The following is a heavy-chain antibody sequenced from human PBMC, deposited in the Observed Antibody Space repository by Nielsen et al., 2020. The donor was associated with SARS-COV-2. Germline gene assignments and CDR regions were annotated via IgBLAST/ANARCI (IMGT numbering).Heavy chain of an antibody. V-gene: IGHV3-33*03. CDR3: ASGPHYYYDSGDDAFDI. J-gene: IGHJ3*02. Sequence: GESLKISCAASGFTFSSYGMHWVRQAPGKGLEWVAVIWYDGSNKYYADSVKGRFTISRDNAKNSLYLQMNSLRAEDTAVYYCASGPHYYYDSGDDAFDIWGQGTMVTVSS. CDR1: GFTFSSYG. CDR2: IWYDGSNK. D-gene: IGHD3-22*01.